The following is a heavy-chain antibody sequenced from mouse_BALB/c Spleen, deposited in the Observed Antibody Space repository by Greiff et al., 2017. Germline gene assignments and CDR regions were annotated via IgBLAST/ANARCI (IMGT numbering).Heavy chain of an antibody. CDR3: ARRGGSGNYAMDY. D-gene: IGHD1-1*01. CDR1: GFTFSDYG. Sequence: EVKVEESGGGLVQPGGSRKLSCAASGFTFSDYGMAWVRQAPGKGPEWVAFISNLAYSIYYADTVTGRFTISRENAKNTLYLEMSSLRSEDTAMYYCARRGGSGNYAMDYWGQGTSVTVSS. CDR2: ISNLAYSI. V-gene: IGHV5-15*02. J-gene: IGHJ4*01.